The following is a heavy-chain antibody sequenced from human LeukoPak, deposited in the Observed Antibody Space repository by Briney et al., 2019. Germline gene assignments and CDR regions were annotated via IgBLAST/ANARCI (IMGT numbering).Heavy chain of an antibody. J-gene: IGHJ5*02. V-gene: IGHV1-2*02. D-gene: IGHD3-3*01. CDR3: ARDLYDFWSSNWFDP. Sequence: ASVKVSCKASGYTFTGYYMHWVRQAPGQGLEWMGWINPNSGGTNYAQKFQGRVTMTRDTSISTAYMELSRLRSDDTAVYYCARDLYDFWSSNWFDPWGQGTLVTVSS. CDR1: GYTFTGYY. CDR2: INPNSGGT.